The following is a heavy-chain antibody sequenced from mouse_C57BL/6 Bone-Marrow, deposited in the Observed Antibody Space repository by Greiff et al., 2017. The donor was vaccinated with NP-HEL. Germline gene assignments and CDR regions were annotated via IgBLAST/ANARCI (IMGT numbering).Heavy chain of an antibody. J-gene: IGHJ3*01. CDR3: AKGHYYGGFAY. V-gene: IGHV1-78*01. CDR2: IYPRDGST. CDR1: GYTFTDHT. D-gene: IGHD1-2*01. Sequence: QVQLQQSDAVLAKPGASVKISCKVSGYTFTDHTIHWMKQRPEQGLEWIGYIYPRDGSTKYNEKFKGKATLTADKSSSTAYMQLNSLTSEDSAVDFCAKGHYYGGFAYWGQGTLVTVSA.